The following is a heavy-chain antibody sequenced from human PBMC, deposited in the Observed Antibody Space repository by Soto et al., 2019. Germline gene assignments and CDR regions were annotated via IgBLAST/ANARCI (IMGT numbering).Heavy chain of an antibody. J-gene: IGHJ6*02. CDR1: GFTFSNYG. D-gene: IGHD5-18*01. Sequence: PGGTLRLSCAPSGFTFSNYGMHWVRQAPGKGLEWLALISHDGSNTYYADSVKGRFTISRDNSKNTLYLQMNSLRAEDTAVYYCARDVQDTAMVFYYGMDGWGQGTTVTVSS. CDR3: ARDVQDTAMVFYYGMDG. CDR2: ISHDGSNT. V-gene: IGHV3-30*03.